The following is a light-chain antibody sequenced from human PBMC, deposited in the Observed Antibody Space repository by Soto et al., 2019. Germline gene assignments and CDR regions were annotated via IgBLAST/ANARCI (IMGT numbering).Light chain of an antibody. Sequence: ERVMTQSPATLSVSPGERATLSCMASQSVSSNVAWYQQKPGQAPRLLIYGASTRATGIPARFSGSGSGTEFNLTISSLQSEDFAVYYCKLDNNWPPRGTFLKGSKVDIX. J-gene: IGKJ1*01. CDR2: GAS. CDR1: QSVSSN. CDR3: KLDNNWPPRGT. V-gene: IGKV3-15*01.